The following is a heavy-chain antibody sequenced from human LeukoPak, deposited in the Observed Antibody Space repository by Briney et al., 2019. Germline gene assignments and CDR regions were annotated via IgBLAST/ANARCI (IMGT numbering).Heavy chain of an antibody. J-gene: IGHJ3*02. CDR1: GYTFTSYG. V-gene: IGHV1-18*04. CDR3: ARVGQWLVRGAFDI. D-gene: IGHD6-19*01. Sequence: ASVKVSCKASGYTFTSYGISWVRQAPGQGLEWMGWISAYNGNTNYAQKLQGRVTMTTDTSTSTTYMELRSLRSDDTAVYYCARVGQWLVRGAFDIWGQGTMVTVSS. CDR2: ISAYNGNT.